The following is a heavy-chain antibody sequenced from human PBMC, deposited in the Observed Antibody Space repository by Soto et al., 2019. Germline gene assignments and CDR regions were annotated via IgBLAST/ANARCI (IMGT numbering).Heavy chain of an antibody. CDR1: GGSFSGYY. V-gene: IGHV4-34*01. D-gene: IGHD3-3*01. Sequence: QVQLQQWGAGLLKPSETLSLTCAVYGGSFSGYYWSWIRQPPGKGLEWIGEINHSGSTNYNPSLKSRVTISVDTSKNQFSLRLGSVSAADTAVYYCARFSDDSWSGYLGDNWFDPWGQGTLVTVSS. J-gene: IGHJ5*02. CDR3: ARFSDDSWSGYLGDNWFDP. CDR2: INHSGST.